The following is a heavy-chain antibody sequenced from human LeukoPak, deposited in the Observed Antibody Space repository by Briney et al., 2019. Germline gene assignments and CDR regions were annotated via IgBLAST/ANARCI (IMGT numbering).Heavy chain of an antibody. CDR2: INPNSGGT. V-gene: IGHV1-2*02. CDR1: GYTFTGYY. Sequence: GASVKVSCKASGYTFTGYYMHWVRQAPGQGLEWMGWINPNSGGTNYEQKFQGRVTMTRDTSISTAYMELSRLRSDDTAVYYCARDLRVVPAATLGYWGQGTLVTVSS. D-gene: IGHD2-2*01. CDR3: ARDLRVVPAATLGY. J-gene: IGHJ4*02.